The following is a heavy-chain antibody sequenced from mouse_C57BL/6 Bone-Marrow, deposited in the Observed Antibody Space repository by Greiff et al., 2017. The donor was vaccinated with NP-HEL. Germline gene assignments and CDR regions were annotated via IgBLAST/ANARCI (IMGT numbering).Heavy chain of an antibody. CDR3: ARSGDSSWFAY. Sequence: EVQLQQSGPELVKPGASVKISCKASGYTFTDYYMNWVKQSHGKGLEWIGDINPNNGGTRYNQKFKGKATLTVDNSSSTAYMALRRLTSEDSAVYYCARSGDSSWFAYWGQGTLLTVSA. V-gene: IGHV1-26*01. CDR2: INPNNGGT. CDR1: GYTFTDYY. J-gene: IGHJ3*01.